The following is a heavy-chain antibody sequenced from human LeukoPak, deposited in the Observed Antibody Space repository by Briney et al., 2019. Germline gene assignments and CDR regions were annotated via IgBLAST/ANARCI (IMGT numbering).Heavy chain of an antibody. J-gene: IGHJ3*02. Sequence: SETLSLTGAVYGGSFSGYYWSWIRQPPGKGLEWIGEINHSGSTNYNPSLQSRVTISVDTSKNQFSLKLSSVTAADTAVYYCARDMEYYDSSGPAPFDIWGQGTMVTVSS. CDR2: INHSGST. CDR1: GGSFSGYY. CDR3: ARDMEYYDSSGPAPFDI. D-gene: IGHD3-22*01. V-gene: IGHV4-34*01.